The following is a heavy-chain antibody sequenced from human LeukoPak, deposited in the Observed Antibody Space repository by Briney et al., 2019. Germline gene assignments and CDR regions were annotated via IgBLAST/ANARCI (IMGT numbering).Heavy chain of an antibody. Sequence: GGSLRLSCAASGFTFSSYGMHWVRQAPGKGLEGVAVIWYDGSNKYYADSVKGRFTISRDNSKNTLYLQIHSVRAEDTAVYYCAKSGVGGSSWYDLDYWGQGTLVTVSS. CDR2: IWYDGSNK. D-gene: IGHD6-13*01. CDR1: GFTFSSYG. J-gene: IGHJ4*02. V-gene: IGHV3-33*06. CDR3: AKSGVGGSSWYDLDY.